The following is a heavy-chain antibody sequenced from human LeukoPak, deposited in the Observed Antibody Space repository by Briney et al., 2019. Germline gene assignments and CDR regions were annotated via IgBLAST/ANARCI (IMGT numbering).Heavy chain of an antibody. CDR2: IYSGGST. V-gene: IGHV3-66*02. J-gene: IGHJ6*03. Sequence: GGSLRLSCAASGFTVSSNYMRWVRQAPGKGLEWVSVIYSGGSTYYADSVKGRFTISRDNSKNTLYLQMNSLRAEDTAVYYCATRIAARLYYYYYMDVWGKGTTVTVSS. CDR1: GFTVSSNY. D-gene: IGHD6-6*01. CDR3: ATRIAARLYYYYYMDV.